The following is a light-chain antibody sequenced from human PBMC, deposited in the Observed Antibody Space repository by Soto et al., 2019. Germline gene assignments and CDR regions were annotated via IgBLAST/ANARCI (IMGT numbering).Light chain of an antibody. V-gene: IGLV2-11*01. CDR2: DVT. Sequence: QSALTQPRSVSGSPGQSLTISCSGSSSDIGDYDYVSWYQQHPGKAPTLLIYDVTKRPSGVPDRFSGSKSGDTASLTISGLQAGDEGNYYCCSYVGSNTLYVFGTGTKVTVL. J-gene: IGLJ1*01. CDR1: SSDIGDYDY. CDR3: CSYVGSNTLYV.